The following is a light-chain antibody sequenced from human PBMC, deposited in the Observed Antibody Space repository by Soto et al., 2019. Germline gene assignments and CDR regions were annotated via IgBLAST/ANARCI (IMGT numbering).Light chain of an antibody. V-gene: IGKV3-20*01. CDR2: GAS. J-gene: IGKJ5*01. CDR3: QQYGSSVIT. Sequence: EVVLTQSPGTLSLSPGDRATLSCRASQSITNNFLAWYQHKPGQAPRLLIYGASSRATGNPDRFSGSGSGTDFTLTISRLEPEDFAVYHCQQYGSSVITFGQGTRLDIK. CDR1: QSITNNF.